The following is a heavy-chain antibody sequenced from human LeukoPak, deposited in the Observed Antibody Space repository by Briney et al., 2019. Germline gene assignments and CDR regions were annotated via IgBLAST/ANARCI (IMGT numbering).Heavy chain of an antibody. Sequence: ASVKVSCKASGYTFTGYYMHWVRQAPGQELEWMGWINPNSGGTNYAQKFQGRVTMTRDTSISTAYMELSRLRSDDTAVYYCARGVWQQLPLGWFDPWGQGTLVTVSS. CDR3: ARGVWQQLPLGWFDP. V-gene: IGHV1-2*02. J-gene: IGHJ5*02. CDR1: GYTFTGYY. CDR2: INPNSGGT. D-gene: IGHD6-13*01.